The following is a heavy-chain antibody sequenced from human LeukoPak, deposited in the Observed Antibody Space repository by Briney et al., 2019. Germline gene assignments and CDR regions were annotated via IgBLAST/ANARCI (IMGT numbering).Heavy chain of an antibody. CDR2: INHSGST. Sequence: SETLSLTCAVYGGSFSGYYWSWIRQPPGKGLEWIGEINHSGSTNYNPSLKSRVTISVDTSKNQFSLKLSSVTAADTAVYYCARRRNDFWSGYYPNSNWFDPWGQGTLVTVSS. D-gene: IGHD3-3*01. CDR1: GGSFSGYY. J-gene: IGHJ5*02. CDR3: ARRRNDFWSGYYPNSNWFDP. V-gene: IGHV4-34*01.